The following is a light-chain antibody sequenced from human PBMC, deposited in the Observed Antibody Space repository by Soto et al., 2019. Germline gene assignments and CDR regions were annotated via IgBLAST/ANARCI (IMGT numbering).Light chain of an antibody. J-gene: IGLJ2*01. Sequence: QSVLTQPASVSGSPGQSITISCTGTSSDIGYYTYVSWSQQHPGEAPKLIIYEVNNRPSGVSPRFSGSKSGNTASLTISGLQPEDEADYYCCSYTHDITLVFGGGTKVTVL. CDR1: SSDIGYYTY. CDR2: EVN. CDR3: CSYTHDITLV. V-gene: IGLV2-14*01.